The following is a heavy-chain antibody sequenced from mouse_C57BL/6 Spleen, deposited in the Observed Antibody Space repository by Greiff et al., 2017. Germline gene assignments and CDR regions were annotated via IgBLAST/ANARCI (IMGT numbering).Heavy chain of an antibody. D-gene: IGHD1-1*01. CDR1: GFTISSYA. J-gene: IGHJ1*03. CDR2: ISSGGDYI. V-gene: IGHV5-9-1*02. CDR3: SRVDYGSTYWYFDF. Sequence: EVQLVESGEGLVKPGGSLKLSCAASGFTISSYAMSWVRQTPEKRLEWVAYISSGGDYIYYADTVKGRFTISRDNARNTLYLQMSSLKSEDTAMYYCSRVDYGSTYWYFDFWGTGTTVTVSS.